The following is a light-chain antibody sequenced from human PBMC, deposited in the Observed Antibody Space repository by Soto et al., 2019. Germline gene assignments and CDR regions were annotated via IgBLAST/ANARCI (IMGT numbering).Light chain of an antibody. CDR3: QQSYNAPRT. Sequence: VAVRENITCRASQSISSWLAWYQQKPGKAPKVLIYDASSLQSGVPSRFSGSGSGTDFTLTISSLQPEDVATYYWQQSYNAPRTFGQGTKVDIK. J-gene: IGKJ1*01. V-gene: IGKV1-39*01. CDR2: DAS. CDR1: QSISSW.